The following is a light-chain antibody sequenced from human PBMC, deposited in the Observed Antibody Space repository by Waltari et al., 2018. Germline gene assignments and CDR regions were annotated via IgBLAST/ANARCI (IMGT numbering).Light chain of an antibody. Sequence: QPVLTQPPSPSASLRASVKPTCTLNSGHTSYAIACHQQQPEKGPRFLMKLDSDGRHTKGDGIPDRFSGSSSGAERYLILSSLQSEDEADYYCQSWDTGINVFGGGTKLTVL. J-gene: IGLJ2*01. CDR2: LDSDGRH. CDR1: SGHTSYA. CDR3: QSWDTGINV. V-gene: IGLV4-69*01.